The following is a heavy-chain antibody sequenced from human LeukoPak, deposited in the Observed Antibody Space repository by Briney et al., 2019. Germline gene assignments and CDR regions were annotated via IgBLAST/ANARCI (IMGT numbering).Heavy chain of an antibody. D-gene: IGHD3-22*01. CDR1: GGSFSGYY. J-gene: IGHJ4*02. V-gene: IGHV4-34*01. Sequence: PSETQSLTCAVYGGSFSGYYWSWIRQPPGKGLEWIGEINHSGSTNYNPSLKSRVTISVDTSKNQFSLKLSSVTAADTAVYYCARLDSSGYYYVGFDYWGQGTLVIVSP. CDR3: ARLDSSGYYYVGFDY. CDR2: INHSGST.